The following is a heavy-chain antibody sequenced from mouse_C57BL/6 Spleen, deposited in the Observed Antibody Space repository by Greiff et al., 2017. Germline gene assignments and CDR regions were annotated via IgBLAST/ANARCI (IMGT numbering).Heavy chain of an antibody. Sequence: QVQLQQPGAELVMPGASVKLSCKASGYTFTSYWMHWVKQRPGQGLEWIGEIDPSDSYTNYNQKFKGKSTLTVDKSSSTAYMQLSSLTSEDSAVYYCARGGINYSNYDYAMDYWGQGTSVTVSS. V-gene: IGHV1-69*01. CDR3: ARGGINYSNYDYAMDY. CDR1: GYTFTSYW. CDR2: IDPSDSYT. D-gene: IGHD2-5*01. J-gene: IGHJ4*01.